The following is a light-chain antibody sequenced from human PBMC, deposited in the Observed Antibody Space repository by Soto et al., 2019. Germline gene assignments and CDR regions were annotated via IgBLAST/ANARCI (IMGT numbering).Light chain of an antibody. J-gene: IGLJ2*01. CDR1: SSNLGSNT. Sequence: QSVPTQPPSASGTPGQRVTISCSGSSSNLGSNTANWYQQLPGTAPKLLIYSNDERPSGVPDRFSGSKSGTAASLAISGLQSEDEADYYCAGWDGSVEAVIFGGGTKVTVL. CDR3: AGWDGSVEAVI. CDR2: SND. V-gene: IGLV1-44*01.